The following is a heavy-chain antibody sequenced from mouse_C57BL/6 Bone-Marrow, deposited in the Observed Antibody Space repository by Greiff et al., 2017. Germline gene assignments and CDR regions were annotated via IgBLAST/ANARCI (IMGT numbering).Heavy chain of an antibody. CDR3: TTYYYVFAY. J-gene: IGHJ3*01. Sequence: EVKLVESGAELVRPGASVKLSCTASGFNIKDDYMHWVKQRPEQGLEWIGWIEPENGDTEYASKFQGKATITADTSSNTAYLQLSSLTSEDTAVYYCTTYYYVFAYWGQGTLVTVSA. CDR2: IEPENGDT. D-gene: IGHD1-1*01. V-gene: IGHV14-4*01. CDR1: GFNIKDDY.